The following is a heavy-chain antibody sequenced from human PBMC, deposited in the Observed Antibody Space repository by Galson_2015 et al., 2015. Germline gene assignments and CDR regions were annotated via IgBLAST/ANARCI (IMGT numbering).Heavy chain of an antibody. Sequence: ETLSLTCTVSGGSISSYYWSWIRQPPGKGLEWIGYIYYCGSTNYNPSLKSRVTISVDTSKNQFSLKLSSVTAADTAVYYCARGNDYGDYVVPDYWGQGTLVTVSS. D-gene: IGHD4-17*01. CDR2: IYYCGST. CDR3: ARGNDYGDYVVPDY. CDR1: GGSISSYY. J-gene: IGHJ4*02. V-gene: IGHV4-59*01.